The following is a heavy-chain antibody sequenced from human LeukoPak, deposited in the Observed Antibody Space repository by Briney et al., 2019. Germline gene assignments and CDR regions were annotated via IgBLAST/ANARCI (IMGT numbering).Heavy chain of an antibody. CDR2: INTNTGNP. J-gene: IGHJ3*02. D-gene: IGHD2-2*01. CDR1: GYTFTSYA. Sequence: ASVKVSCKASGYTFTSYAMNWVRQAPGQGLEWMGWINTNTGNPTYAQGFTGRFVFSLDTSVSTAYLQISSLKAEDTAVYYCAREKRDIVVVPAAGDAFDIWGQGTMVTVSS. CDR3: AREKRDIVVVPAAGDAFDI. V-gene: IGHV7-4-1*02.